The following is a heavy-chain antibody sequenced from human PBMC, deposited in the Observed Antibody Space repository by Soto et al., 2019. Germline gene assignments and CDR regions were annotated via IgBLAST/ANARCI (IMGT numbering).Heavy chain of an antibody. CDR3: ARTRSSDY. CDR1: GFIFSDYW. D-gene: IGHD6-13*01. Sequence: HPGGSLRLSCAAAGFIFSDYWMIWVRQAPGKGLEWVANIDQDGSEKYYVDSVKGRFTISRDNAKNSLYLQMNSLRAEDTAVYYCARTRSSDYWGQGTLVTSPQ. J-gene: IGHJ4*02. CDR2: IDQDGSEK. V-gene: IGHV3-7*01.